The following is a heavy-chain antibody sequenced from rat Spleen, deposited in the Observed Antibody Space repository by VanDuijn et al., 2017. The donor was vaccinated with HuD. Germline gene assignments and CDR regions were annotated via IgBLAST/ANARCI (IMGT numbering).Heavy chain of an antibody. CDR1: GFTFSDYG. Sequence: EVQLVESDGGIVQPGRSLKLSCAASGFTFSDYGMAWVRPAPTNGLEWVATISYDGISTYYRVSVRGRFTISSDNAKTTLYLQMDSLRAEDTATYYCVREREGIVSWGQGVMVTVSS. J-gene: IGHJ2*01. V-gene: IGHV5-29*01. CDR2: ISYDGIST. CDR3: VREREGIVS. D-gene: IGHD1-11*01.